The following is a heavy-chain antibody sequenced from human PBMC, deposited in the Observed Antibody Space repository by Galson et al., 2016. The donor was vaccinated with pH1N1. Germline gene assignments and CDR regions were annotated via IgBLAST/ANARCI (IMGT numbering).Heavy chain of an antibody. CDR3: ARDLGWCMAYMDV. D-gene: IGHD2-8*01. J-gene: IGHJ6*03. V-gene: IGHV1-18*01. CDR1: GYTFTSYG. CDR2: ISAYNGNT. Sequence: SVKVSCKASGYTFTSYGINWVRQAPGQGLEWMGWISAYNGNTNYAQKLQGRVTMTTDTSTTTAYMELRSLRSDDTAVNYCARDLGWCMAYMDVWGKGTTGTASS.